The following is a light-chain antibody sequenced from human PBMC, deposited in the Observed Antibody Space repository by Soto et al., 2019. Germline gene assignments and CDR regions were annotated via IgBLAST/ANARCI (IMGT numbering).Light chain of an antibody. CDR2: DAS. V-gene: IGKV3-11*01. J-gene: IGKJ4*01. Sequence: EIALTQSPATVSVYAWDSATLSCWASQSLSSYLAWYQQNPGQAPRLLIYDASNRANGTPPRSTGSGSGTDFPLTISSLEPEDFAVYFCQQRAGWPPTVGGGTKV. CDR3: QQRAGWPPT. CDR1: QSLSSY.